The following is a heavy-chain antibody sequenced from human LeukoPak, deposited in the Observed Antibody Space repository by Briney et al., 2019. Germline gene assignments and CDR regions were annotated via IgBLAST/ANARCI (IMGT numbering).Heavy chain of an antibody. CDR3: ARVASEDKWELGRLDY. CDR2: IWYDGSNK. V-gene: IGHV3-33*01. Sequence: GGSLRLSCAASGFTFSSYGMHWVRQAPGKGLEWVAVIWYDGSNKYYADSVKGRFTISRDNSKNTLYLQMNSLRAEDTAVYYCARVASEDKWELGRLDYWGQGTLVTVSS. J-gene: IGHJ4*02. D-gene: IGHD1-26*01. CDR1: GFTFSSYG.